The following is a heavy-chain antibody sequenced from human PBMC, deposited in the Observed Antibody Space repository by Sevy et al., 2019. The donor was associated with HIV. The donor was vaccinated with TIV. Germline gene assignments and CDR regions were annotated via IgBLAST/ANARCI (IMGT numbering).Heavy chain of an antibody. D-gene: IGHD3-10*01. J-gene: IGHJ5*02. Sequence: ASVKVSCKASGYTFTSYDINWVRQATGQGLEWMGWMNPNSGNTGYAQKFQGRVTMTRNTSISTAYMELSSLRSEDTAVYYCAREGPYGSGTKNWFDPWGQRTLVTVSS. V-gene: IGHV1-8*01. CDR3: AREGPYGSGTKNWFDP. CDR2: MNPNSGNT. CDR1: GYTFTSYD.